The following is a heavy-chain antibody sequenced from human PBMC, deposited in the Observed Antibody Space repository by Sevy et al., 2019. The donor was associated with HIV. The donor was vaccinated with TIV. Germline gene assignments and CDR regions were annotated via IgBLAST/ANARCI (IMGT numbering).Heavy chain of an antibody. Sequence: GGSLRLSCVASAFTFSGYSMNWVRQAPGKGLEWVSSISSLSNYIYYADSVKGRFTISRDNAKNSLYLQMNSLRAEDTAVYYCARDPERGPVTGSLDYWGPGTLVTVSS. D-gene: IGHD6-19*01. CDR1: AFTFSGYS. CDR2: ISSLSNYI. V-gene: IGHV3-21*01. J-gene: IGHJ4*02. CDR3: ARDPERGPVTGSLDY.